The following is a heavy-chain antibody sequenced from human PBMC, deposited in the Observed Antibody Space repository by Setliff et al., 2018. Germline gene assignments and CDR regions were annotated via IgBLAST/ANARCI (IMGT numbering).Heavy chain of an antibody. CDR3: ARRRRFDSGGPRSPWYFDL. Sequence: PGESLKISCKASGYNFLDYWIGWVRQMPGKGLEWMGIIYPDDSDTRYSPSVQGPFTISADKSISTAYLQWSSLKASDTAFYYCARRRRFDSGGPRSPWYFDLWGRGTLGTVSS. J-gene: IGHJ2*01. CDR2: IYPDDSDT. D-gene: IGHD3-22*01. CDR1: GYNFLDYW. V-gene: IGHV5-51*01.